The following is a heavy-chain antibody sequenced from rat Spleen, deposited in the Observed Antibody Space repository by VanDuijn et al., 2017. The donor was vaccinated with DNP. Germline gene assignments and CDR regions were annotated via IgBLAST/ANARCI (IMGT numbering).Heavy chain of an antibody. Sequence: EVQLQESGPGLVKSSQSLSLTCSVTGYSITSNYWGWIRKFPGNRMEWMGYISYSGSTGYNPSLKSRISITRDTSKNQFFLQLNSVTTEDTATYYCARAGGGYVLGWGQGVMVTVSS. CDR1: GYSITSNY. J-gene: IGHJ2*01. CDR2: ISYSGST. CDR3: ARAGGGYVLG. D-gene: IGHD1-6*01. V-gene: IGHV3-1*01.